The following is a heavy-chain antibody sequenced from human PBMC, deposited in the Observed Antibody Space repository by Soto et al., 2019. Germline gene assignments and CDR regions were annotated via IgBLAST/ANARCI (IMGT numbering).Heavy chain of an antibody. V-gene: IGHV3-74*01. J-gene: IGHJ1*01. D-gene: IGHD6-19*01. CDR3: ARYSSGWPGNPEYFQH. CDR1: GFTFSSYW. Sequence: EVQLVESGGGLVQPGGSLRLSCAASGFTFSSYWMHWVRQAPGKGLVWVSRINSDGSSTSYADSVKGRFTISRDNAKNTLYLQMNSLSSEDTAVYYCARYSSGWPGNPEYFQHWGQGTLVTGSS. CDR2: INSDGSST.